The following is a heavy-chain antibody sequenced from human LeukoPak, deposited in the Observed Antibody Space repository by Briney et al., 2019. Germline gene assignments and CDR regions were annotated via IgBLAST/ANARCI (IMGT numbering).Heavy chain of an antibody. V-gene: IGHV4-34*01. CDR3: ARGRINYDFWSGHGRWFDS. D-gene: IGHD3-3*01. Sequence: SEALSLTCAVYGGSFSGYYWSWIRQPPGKGLEWIGEINHSGSTNYNPSLKSRVTISVDTSKNQFSLKLSSVTAADTAVYYCARGRINYDFWSGHGRWFDSWGQGTLVTVSS. CDR1: GGSFSGYY. CDR2: INHSGST. J-gene: IGHJ5*01.